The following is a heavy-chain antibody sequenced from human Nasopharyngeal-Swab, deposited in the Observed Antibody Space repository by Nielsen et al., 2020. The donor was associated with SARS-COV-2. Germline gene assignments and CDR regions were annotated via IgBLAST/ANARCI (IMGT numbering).Heavy chain of an antibody. Sequence: VRQAPGKGLEWVAVISYDGSNKYYADSVKGRFTISRDNFKNTLYLQMNSLRAEDTAVYYCARGGVTYYYDSDPSADMDVWGKGTTVTVSS. J-gene: IGHJ6*03. D-gene: IGHD3-22*01. CDR3: ARGGVTYYYDSDPSADMDV. CDR2: ISYDGSNK. V-gene: IGHV3-30-3*01.